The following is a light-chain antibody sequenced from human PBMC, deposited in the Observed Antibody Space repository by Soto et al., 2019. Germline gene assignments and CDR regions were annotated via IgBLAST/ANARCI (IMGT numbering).Light chain of an antibody. CDR1: ESISNW. Sequence: GDRVAITCRASESISNWLAWCQQKPGKAPKVLIYDASRLQSGVPERFSGSGSGTEFTLTISSLQADDIATYYCQQYKSYSYTFGQGTNLEI. V-gene: IGKV1-5*01. CDR3: QQYKSYSYT. J-gene: IGKJ2*01. CDR2: DAS.